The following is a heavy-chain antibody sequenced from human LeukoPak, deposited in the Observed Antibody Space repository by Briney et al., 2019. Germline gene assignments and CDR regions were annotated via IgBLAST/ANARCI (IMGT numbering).Heavy chain of an antibody. CDR1: GYTFTGYY. V-gene: IGHV1-2*02. CDR2: INPNSGDT. J-gene: IGHJ4*02. CDR3: ARGPEVTMIVVVPPDY. D-gene: IGHD3-22*01. Sequence: ASVKVSCKASGYTFTGYYIHWVRQAPGQGLEWMGWINPNSGDTNYAQKFQGRVTMTRDTSISTAYMELNRLRSDDTAVYYCARGPEVTMIVVVPPDYWGQGTLVTVSS.